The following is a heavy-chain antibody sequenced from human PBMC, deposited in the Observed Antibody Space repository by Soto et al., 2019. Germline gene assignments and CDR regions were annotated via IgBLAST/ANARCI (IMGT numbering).Heavy chain of an antibody. Sequence: SETLSLTCTFSGSSISSGDYYWRWIRQPPGKGLEWIGYIYYSGSTYYNPPLKSRVTISVDTSKNQFSLKLSSGTAADTAVYYCARDHYVYDILTGYGYYYGMDVWGQGTTVTVSS. D-gene: IGHD3-9*01. CDR3: ARDHYVYDILTGYGYYYGMDV. CDR2: IYYSGST. CDR1: GSSISSGDYY. V-gene: IGHV4-30-4*02. J-gene: IGHJ6*02.